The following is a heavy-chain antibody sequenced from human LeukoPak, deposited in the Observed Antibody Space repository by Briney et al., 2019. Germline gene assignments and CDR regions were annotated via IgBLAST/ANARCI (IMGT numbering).Heavy chain of an antibody. J-gene: IGHJ4*02. D-gene: IGHD5-18*01. V-gene: IGHV4-61*10. Sequence: SETLSLTCTVSGGSISTGAYYWTWIRQPAGKGLEWIGRVYSSGNTNYNPSLKSRVTISVDTSKNQFSLKLSSVTAADTAVYHCARSVSYGYDYWGQGTLVTVSS. CDR1: GGSISTGAYY. CDR2: VYSSGNT. CDR3: ARSVSYGYDY.